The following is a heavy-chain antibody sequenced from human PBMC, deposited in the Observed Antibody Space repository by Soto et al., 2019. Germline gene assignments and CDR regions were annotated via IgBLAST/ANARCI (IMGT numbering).Heavy chain of an antibody. Sequence: GESLKIACKGSVYSCTSDWIGWLRQRAWKCLECMGIIYPGDSDTRYSPSFQGQVTISADKSISTAYLQWSSLKASDTAMYYCARQQRGQLAYYYGMDVWGQGTTVTVSS. CDR1: VYSCTSDW. CDR2: IYPGDSDT. D-gene: IGHD6-6*01. J-gene: IGHJ6*02. CDR3: ARQQRGQLAYYYGMDV. V-gene: IGHV5-51*01.